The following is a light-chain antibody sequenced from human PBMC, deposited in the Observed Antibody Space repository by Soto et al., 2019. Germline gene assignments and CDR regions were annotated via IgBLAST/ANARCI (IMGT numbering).Light chain of an antibody. Sequence: SVLTQPASVSGSPGQSITISCTGTSGDIGTYNLVSWYQHHPGKAPKLMIYEVSKRPSGVSDRSSGSKSGNTASLTISGLQAEDEADYYCCSYAGSNYVFGSGTKVTVL. V-gene: IGLV2-23*02. J-gene: IGLJ1*01. CDR3: CSYAGSNYV. CDR1: SGDIGTYNL. CDR2: EVS.